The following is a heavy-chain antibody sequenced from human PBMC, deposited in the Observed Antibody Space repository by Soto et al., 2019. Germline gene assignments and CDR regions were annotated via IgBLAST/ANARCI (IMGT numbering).Heavy chain of an antibody. D-gene: IGHD6-13*01. Sequence: GGSLILSCAASGFTFRSYSMNWVRQAPGKGLEWVSSISSSSSYIYYADSVKGRFTISRDNAKNSLYLQMNSLRAEDTAVYYCARGSGSSGSFHYYYYYYMDVWGKGTTVTVSS. CDR1: GFTFRSYS. J-gene: IGHJ6*03. CDR3: ARGSGSSGSFHYYYYYYMDV. V-gene: IGHV3-21*01. CDR2: ISSSSSYI.